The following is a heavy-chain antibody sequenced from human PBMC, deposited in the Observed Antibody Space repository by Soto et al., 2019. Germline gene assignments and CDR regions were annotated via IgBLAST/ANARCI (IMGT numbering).Heavy chain of an antibody. CDR3: ARDIATYYYDSSGYEFDY. V-gene: IGHV3-21*01. Sequence: WWSLRLSCSASVFTFSSYSMNWVRQAPGKGLEWVSSISSSSSYIYYADSVKGRFTISRDNAKNSLYLQMNSLRAEDTAAYYCARDIATYYYDSSGYEFDYWGQGTLVTVSS. D-gene: IGHD3-22*01. J-gene: IGHJ4*02. CDR1: VFTFSSYS. CDR2: ISSSSSYI.